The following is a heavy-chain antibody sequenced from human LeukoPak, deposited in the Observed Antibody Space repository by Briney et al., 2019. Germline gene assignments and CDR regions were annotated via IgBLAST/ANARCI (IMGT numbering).Heavy chain of an antibody. Sequence: SETLSLTCTVSGGSISSYYWSWIRQPPGKGLEWIGYIYYSGSTNYNPSLKSRVTISVDTSKNQFSLKLSSVTAADTAVYYCARGQRYYYDSSGPYYFDYWAREPWSPSPQ. V-gene: IGHV4-59*01. CDR1: GGSISSYY. J-gene: IGHJ4*02. D-gene: IGHD3-22*01. CDR3: ARGQRYYYDSSGPYYFDY. CDR2: IYYSGST.